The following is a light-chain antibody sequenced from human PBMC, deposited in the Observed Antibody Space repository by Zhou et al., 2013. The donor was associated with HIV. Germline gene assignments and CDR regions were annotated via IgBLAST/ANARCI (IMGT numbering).Light chain of an antibody. CDR2: AAS. J-gene: IGKJ4*01. Sequence: DIQLTQSPSFLSASVGDRVTITCRASQGISSYLAWYQQKPGEAPKLLIYAASTLQSRVPSRFSGSGSGAEFTLTISGLQPEDSATYYCQQVNSYPLTFGGGTKVEIK. V-gene: IGKV1-9*01. CDR3: QQVNSYPLT. CDR1: QGISSY.